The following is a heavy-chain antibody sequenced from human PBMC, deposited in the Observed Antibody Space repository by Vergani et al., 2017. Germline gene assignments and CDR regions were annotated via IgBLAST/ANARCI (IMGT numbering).Heavy chain of an antibody. Sequence: QVQLVQSGAEVKKPGASVKVSCKASGYIFTNYYMHWVRQAPGQGLEWMGIISPIGGSTKYAQKLQGRVNMTRETSTSTVYMELSSLRSEDTAVYFCVRSKITLIEVVTYFDSWGQGTLVTVSS. D-gene: IGHD3-22*01. V-gene: IGHV1-46*03. CDR2: ISPIGGST. J-gene: IGHJ4*02. CDR3: VRSKITLIEVVTYFDS. CDR1: GYIFTNYY.